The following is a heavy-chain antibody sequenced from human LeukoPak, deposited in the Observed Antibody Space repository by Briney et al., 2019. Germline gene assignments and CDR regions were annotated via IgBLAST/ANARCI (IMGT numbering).Heavy chain of an antibody. D-gene: IGHD5-12*01. CDR2: IYHSGST. J-gene: IGHJ4*02. CDR3: ATRSGYSGYGGFDY. Sequence: PQTLSLTCAVSGGSISSGGYSWSWIRQPPGKGLEWIGYIYHSGSTYYNPSLKSRVTISVDRSKNQFSLKLSSVTAADTAVYYCATRSGYSGYGGFDYWGQGTLVTVSS. V-gene: IGHV4-30-2*01. CDR1: GGSISSGGYS.